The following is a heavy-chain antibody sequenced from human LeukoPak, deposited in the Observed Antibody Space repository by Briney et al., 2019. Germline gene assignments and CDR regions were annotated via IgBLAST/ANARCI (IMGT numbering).Heavy chain of an antibody. V-gene: IGHV3-30-3*01. Sequence: GRSLRLSCAASGFTLSSYAMHWVRQAPGKGLEWVAIISHDGSSKYYGDTVKGRFTISRDNSKNTLYLQLNSLRVEDTAVYYCASSGSYRFDYWGQGTLVTVSS. D-gene: IGHD1-26*01. CDR3: ASSGSYRFDY. J-gene: IGHJ4*02. CDR1: GFTLSSYA. CDR2: ISHDGSSK.